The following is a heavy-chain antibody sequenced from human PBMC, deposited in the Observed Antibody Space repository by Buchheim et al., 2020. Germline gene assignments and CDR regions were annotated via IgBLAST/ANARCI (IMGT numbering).Heavy chain of an antibody. CDR2: IFYSGST. Sequence: QVQLQESGPGLVKPSETLSLTCTVSDGSISTFYWNWIRQPPGRGLEWIGDIFYSGSTNYNPSLKSRVTISVDTSKNQFSLKLTSVTAADTAVYYCARSSSTTYRTYYYYYGMDVWGQGTT. CDR1: DGSISTFY. CDR3: ARSSSTTYRTYYYYYGMDV. V-gene: IGHV4-59*01. J-gene: IGHJ6*02. D-gene: IGHD5/OR15-5a*01.